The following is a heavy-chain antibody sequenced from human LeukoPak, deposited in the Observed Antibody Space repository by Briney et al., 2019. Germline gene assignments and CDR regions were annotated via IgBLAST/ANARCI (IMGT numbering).Heavy chain of an antibody. CDR1: GGSISSYY. D-gene: IGHD3-9*01. CDR2: IYYSGST. Sequence: PSETLSLTCTVSGGSISSYYWSWIRQPPGKGLEWIGYIYYSGSTNYNPSLKSRATISVDTSKNQFSLKLSSVTAADTAVYYCASSVLRYFDWLLFGGSFDYWGQGTLVTVSS. V-gene: IGHV4-59*01. J-gene: IGHJ4*02. CDR3: ASSVLRYFDWLLFGGSFDY.